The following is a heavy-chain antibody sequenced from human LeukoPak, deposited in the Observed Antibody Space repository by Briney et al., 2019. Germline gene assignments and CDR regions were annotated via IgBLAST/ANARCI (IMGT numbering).Heavy chain of an antibody. CDR1: GGTISSYF. CDR3: ARDYYDSSGYFLDY. CDR2: IYYSGTT. J-gene: IGHJ4*02. D-gene: IGHD3-22*01. Sequence: PSETLSLTCTVSGGTISSYFWTWIRQPPGKGLEWMGYIYYSGTTNYNPSLKSRVTISVDTSKNQFSLKLSSVTAADTAVYYCARDYYDSSGYFLDYWGQGTLVTVSS. V-gene: IGHV4-59*01.